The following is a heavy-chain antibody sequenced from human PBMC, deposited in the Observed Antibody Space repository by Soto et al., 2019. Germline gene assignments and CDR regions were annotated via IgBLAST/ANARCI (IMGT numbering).Heavy chain of an antibody. J-gene: IGHJ4*02. V-gene: IGHV4-31*02. Sequence: DLEWIGYIYYSGSTYYNPSLKSRVTISVDTSKNQFSLKLSSVTAADTAVYYCARDWVAAAGTALLGYWGQGTLVTVSS. CDR2: IYYSGST. D-gene: IGHD6-13*01. CDR3: ARDWVAAAGTALLGY.